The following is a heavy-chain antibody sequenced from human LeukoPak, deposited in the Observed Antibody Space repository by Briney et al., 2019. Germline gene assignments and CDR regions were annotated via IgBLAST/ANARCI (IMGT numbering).Heavy chain of an antibody. CDR3: ARVRANWYEDY. J-gene: IGHJ4*02. Sequence: TGGSLRLSCAASGFTFSSYSFNWVRQVPGKGLEWVSSITTTFYTYYTDSVKGRFTISRDNAKNSLYLQMISLRAEDTAVYYCARVRANWYEDYWDQGTLVTVSS. D-gene: IGHD6-13*01. CDR1: GFTFSSYS. CDR2: ITTTFYT. V-gene: IGHV3-21*01.